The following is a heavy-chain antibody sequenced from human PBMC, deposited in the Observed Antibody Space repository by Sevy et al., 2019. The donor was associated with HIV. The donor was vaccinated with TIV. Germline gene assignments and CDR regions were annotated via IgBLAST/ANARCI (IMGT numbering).Heavy chain of an antibody. J-gene: IGHJ4*02. V-gene: IGHV3-23*01. Sequence: GGSLRLSCAAAGFTFSSYAMSWVRQAPGKGLEWVSGISGSGGSTYYADSVKGRFTISRDNSKNTLYLQMNSLRAEDTAVYYCANALDPTAGAFGGWGQGSLVTVSS. CDR1: GFTFSSYA. CDR3: ANALDPTAGAFGG. D-gene: IGHD1-1*01. CDR2: ISGSGGST.